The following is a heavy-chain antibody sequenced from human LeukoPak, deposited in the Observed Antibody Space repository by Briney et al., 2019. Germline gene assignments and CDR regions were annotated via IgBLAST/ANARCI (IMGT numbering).Heavy chain of an antibody. V-gene: IGHV3-21*05. Sequence: GGSLRLSCAASGFTFSSYAMSWVRQAPGKGLEWVSFISGSSSFIQDADSVKGRFTISRDNAKNSLYLQMNSLRAEDTAVYYCARGHSSGYYLKYWGQGTLVTVSS. J-gene: IGHJ4*02. CDR2: ISGSSSFI. CDR1: GFTFSSYA. D-gene: IGHD3-22*01. CDR3: ARGHSSGYYLKY.